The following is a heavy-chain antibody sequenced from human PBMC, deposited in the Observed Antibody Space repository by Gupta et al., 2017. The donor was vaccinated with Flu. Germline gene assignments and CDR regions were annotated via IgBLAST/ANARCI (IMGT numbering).Heavy chain of an antibody. D-gene: IGHD2-2*01. V-gene: IGHV3-21*01. CDR3: ARVRADIVVVPAASRVDV. J-gene: IGHJ6*02. CDR1: GFTFSSYS. CDR2: ISSSSSYI. Sequence: EVQLVESGGGLVKPVGSLRLSCAASGFTFSSYSMNWVRQAPGKGLEWVSSISSSSSYIYYADSVKGRFTISRDNAKNSLYLQMNSLRAEDTAVYYCARVRADIVVVPAASRVDVWGQGTTVTVSS.